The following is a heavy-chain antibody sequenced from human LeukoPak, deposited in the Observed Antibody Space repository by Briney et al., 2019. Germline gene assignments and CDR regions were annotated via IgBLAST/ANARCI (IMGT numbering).Heavy chain of an antibody. D-gene: IGHD3-3*01. CDR3: ARVGNDSWSGYPYGMDV. V-gene: IGHV4-59*01. CDR1: GGSISSYY. CDR2: IYYSGST. J-gene: IGHJ6*02. Sequence: SETLSLTCTVSGGSISSYYWSWIRQPPGKGLEWIGYIYYSGSTNYNPSLKSRVTISVDTSKNQFSLKLSSVTAADTAVYYCARVGNDSWSGYPYGMDVWGQGTTVTVSS.